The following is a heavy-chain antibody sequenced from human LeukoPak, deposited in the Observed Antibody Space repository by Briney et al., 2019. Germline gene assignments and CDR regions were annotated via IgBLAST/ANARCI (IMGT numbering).Heavy chain of an antibody. D-gene: IGHD5-18*01. CDR2: ISSSGSTI. V-gene: IGHV3-48*03. Sequence: GGSLRLSCAASGFTFSSYEMNWVRQAPGKGLEWVSYISSSGSTIYYADSVKGRFTISRDNAKNSLYLQMNSLRAEDTAVYYCAGVAWMQLWQRDYWGQGTLVTVSS. J-gene: IGHJ4*02. CDR3: AGVAWMQLWQRDY. CDR1: GFTFSSYE.